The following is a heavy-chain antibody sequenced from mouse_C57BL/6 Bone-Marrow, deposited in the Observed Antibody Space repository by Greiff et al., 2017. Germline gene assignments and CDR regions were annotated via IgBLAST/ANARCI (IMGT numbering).Heavy chain of an antibody. CDR2: IDPSDSDT. CDR1: GYTFTSYW. CDR3: ARTAYGCDGDAVDY. J-gene: IGHJ4*01. Sequence: QVQLQQPGAELVRPGSSVKLSCKASGYTFTSYWMHWVKQRPIQGLEWIGNIDPSDSDTHYNQKFKDKATLTVDKSSSTAYMQLSSLTSEDSAVXSCARTAYGCDGDAVDYWGQGTSVTVSS. D-gene: IGHD2-2*01. V-gene: IGHV1-52*01.